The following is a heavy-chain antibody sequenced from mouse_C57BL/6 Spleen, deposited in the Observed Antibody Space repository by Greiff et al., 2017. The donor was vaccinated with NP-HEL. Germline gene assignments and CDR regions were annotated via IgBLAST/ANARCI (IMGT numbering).Heavy chain of an antibody. V-gene: IGHV1-53*01. D-gene: IGHD2-4*01. CDR3: ARGDDYDGLYAMDY. Sequence: QVQLQQPGTELVKPGASVTLSCKASGYTFTSYWMHWVKQRPGQVLEWIGNIIPSNGGPNSNEKFKRKPTLTVDKSSSTAYMQLSSLTSEDSAVYYGARGDDYDGLYAMDYWGQGTSVTVSS. CDR1: GYTFTSYW. J-gene: IGHJ4*01. CDR2: IIPSNGGP.